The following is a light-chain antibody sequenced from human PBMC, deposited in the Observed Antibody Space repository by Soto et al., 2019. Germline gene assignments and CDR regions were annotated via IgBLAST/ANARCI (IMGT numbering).Light chain of an antibody. V-gene: IGLV2-14*03. CDR3: SSYTISSTLL. Sequence: QSALTKPASVSGSPGQSITISCTGTSSDVGGYNYVSWYQQHPGKAPKLMIYDVSNRPSGVSNRFSGSKSGNTASLTISGLQTEDEADYYCSSYTISSTLLFGGGTKLTVL. J-gene: IGLJ2*01. CDR1: SSDVGGYNY. CDR2: DVS.